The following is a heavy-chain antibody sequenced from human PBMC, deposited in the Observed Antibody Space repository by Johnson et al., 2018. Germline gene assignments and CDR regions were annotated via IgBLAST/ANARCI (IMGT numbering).Heavy chain of an antibody. D-gene: IGHD1-26*01. CDR2: IIPIFATT. V-gene: IGHV1-69*01. CDR3: ARAIVGKGYFQH. Sequence: VQLVESGGGVVQPGRSLRLSCAASGFTFSSYAISWVRQAPGQGLGWMGGIIPIFATTNYAQKFQGRVTITADESTSTVYMELSSLRSEDTAVYYCARAIVGKGYFQHWGQGTLVTVSS. J-gene: IGHJ1*01. CDR1: GFTFSSYA.